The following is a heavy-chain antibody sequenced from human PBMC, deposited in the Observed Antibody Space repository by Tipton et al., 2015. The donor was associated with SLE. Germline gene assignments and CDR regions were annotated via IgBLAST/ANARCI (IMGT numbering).Heavy chain of an antibody. Sequence: TLSLTCTVSGGSISSRTYYWGWIRQPPGKGLEWIGTIYYSGSAYYNPSLKSRVTISVDTSKNQFSMKLSSVTAADTAVYYCARAPPCSGGSCYPGRGYGMDVWGQGTTVTVSS. V-gene: IGHV4-39*07. D-gene: IGHD2-15*01. CDR2: IYYSGSA. CDR1: GGSISSRTYY. CDR3: ARAPPCSGGSCYPGRGYGMDV. J-gene: IGHJ6*02.